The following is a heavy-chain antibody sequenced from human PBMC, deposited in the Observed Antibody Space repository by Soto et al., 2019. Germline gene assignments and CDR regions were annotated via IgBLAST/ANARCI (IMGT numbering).Heavy chain of an antibody. Sequence: ASVKVSCKASGFRFTYYGVTWVRQAPGQGLEWMGWISAHNGNTNYAQKLEGRVTMTTDTSTSTAYMELRSLRSDDTAVYYCARSYCSTSTCYSYWLDPWGQGTLVTVSS. J-gene: IGHJ5*02. CDR1: GFRFTYYG. CDR3: ARSYCSTSTCYSYWLDP. V-gene: IGHV1-18*04. D-gene: IGHD2-2*02. CDR2: ISAHNGNT.